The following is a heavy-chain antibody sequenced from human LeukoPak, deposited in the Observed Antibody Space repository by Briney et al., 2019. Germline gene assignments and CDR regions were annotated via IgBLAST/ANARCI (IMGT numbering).Heavy chain of an antibody. V-gene: IGHV3-48*03. CDR2: ITISGHTK. CDR1: GFDLNTYE. J-gene: IGHJ5*02. Sequence: GGSLRLSCAASGFDLNTYEMNWVRQAPGKGLEWIADITISGHTKNYADSVKGRFTISRDNAVPSLYLQMNSLRVEDTGVYYCARGDPHADLWGQGTLATVSS. CDR3: ARGDPHADL.